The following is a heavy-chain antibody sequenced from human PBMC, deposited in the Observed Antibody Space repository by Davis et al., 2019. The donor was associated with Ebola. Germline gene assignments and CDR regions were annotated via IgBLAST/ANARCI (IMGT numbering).Heavy chain of an antibody. D-gene: IGHD6-19*01. CDR3: VRNEEWLVPGVKPRKMDV. Sequence: GESLKISCAASGFTFRDYYMSWIRQAPGKGLEWVSYISNSGKTISFADSVKGRFTIFRDNAKKSLFLQMNSLRAEDTAVYYCVRNEEWLVPGVKPRKMDVWGQGTTVTVSS. V-gene: IGHV3-11*01. CDR1: GFTFRDYY. CDR2: ISNSGKTI. J-gene: IGHJ6*02.